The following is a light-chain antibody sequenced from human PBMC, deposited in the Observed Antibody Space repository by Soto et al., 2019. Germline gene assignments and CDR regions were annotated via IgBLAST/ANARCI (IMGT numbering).Light chain of an antibody. V-gene: IGKV3-15*01. Sequence: IGLTQSPGTLSLSPGERATLSCRASQSVSSNLAWHQQKPGQAPRLLIYGASTRATSFPARFSGSGSGTDFTLTISSLQSEDFAVYYCQQYNNWPWTFGQGTKVDIK. CDR3: QQYNNWPWT. CDR2: GAS. CDR1: QSVSSN. J-gene: IGKJ1*01.